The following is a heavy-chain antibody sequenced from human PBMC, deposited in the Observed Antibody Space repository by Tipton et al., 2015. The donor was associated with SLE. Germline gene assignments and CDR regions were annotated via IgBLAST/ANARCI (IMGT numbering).Heavy chain of an antibody. J-gene: IGHJ4*02. CDR2: IYHSAST. CDR3: ATVTSSSWFRAFDY. Sequence: TLSLTCTVSGGSISSHYWSWIRQPPGKGLEWIGYIYHSASTNYNPSLKSRVTISVDTSKNQFSLKLTSVTAADPAVYYCATVTSSSWFRAFDYWGQGTLVTVSS. D-gene: IGHD6-13*01. V-gene: IGHV4-59*11. CDR1: GGSISSHY.